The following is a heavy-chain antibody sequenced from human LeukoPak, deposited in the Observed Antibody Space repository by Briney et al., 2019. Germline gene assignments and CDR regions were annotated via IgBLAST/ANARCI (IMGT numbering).Heavy chain of an antibody. V-gene: IGHV4-59*01. J-gene: IGHJ4*02. CDR3: ARDAPAI. CDR1: GGFISSYY. CDR2: IYSSGST. Sequence: KPSETLSLTCTVSGGFISSYYWSWIRQPPGKGLEWIGYIYSSGSTKYNPSLKSRVTISVDASKNQFSLKLRSVTAADTAVYYCARDAPAIWGQGTLVTVSS.